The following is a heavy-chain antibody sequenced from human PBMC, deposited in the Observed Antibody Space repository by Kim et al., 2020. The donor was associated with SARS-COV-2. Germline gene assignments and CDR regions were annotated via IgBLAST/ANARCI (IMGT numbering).Heavy chain of an antibody. V-gene: IGHV3-23*01. J-gene: IGHJ4*02. CDR1: GFTFSSYA. Sequence: GGSLRLSCAASGFTFSSYAMSWVRQAPGKGLEWVSAISGSGGSTYYADSVKGRFTISRDNSKNTLYLQMNSLRAEDTAVYYCAKDGWPKPLRYFDWTDYFDYWGQGTLVTVSS. CDR2: ISGSGGST. CDR3: AKDGWPKPLRYFDWTDYFDY. D-gene: IGHD3-9*01.